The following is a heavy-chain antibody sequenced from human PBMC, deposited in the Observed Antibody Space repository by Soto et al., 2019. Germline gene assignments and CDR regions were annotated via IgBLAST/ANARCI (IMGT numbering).Heavy chain of an antibody. CDR1: GFTFSSYE. Sequence: GGSLRLSCAASGFTFSSYEMNWVRQAPGKGLEWVSYISSSGSTIYYADSVKGRFTISRDNAKNSLYLQMNSLRAEDTAVYYCARDRYYSGSGSYTIRQYGMDVWGQGTTVTVSS. CDR2: ISSSGSTI. J-gene: IGHJ6*02. D-gene: IGHD3-10*01. CDR3: ARDRYYSGSGSYTIRQYGMDV. V-gene: IGHV3-48*03.